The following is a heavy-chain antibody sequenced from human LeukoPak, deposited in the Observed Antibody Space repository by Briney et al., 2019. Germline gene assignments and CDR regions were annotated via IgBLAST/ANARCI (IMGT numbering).Heavy chain of an antibody. CDR3: ATDGYSSARDY. V-gene: IGHV3-7*01. CDR2: TKPDGSEN. D-gene: IGHD6-25*01. Sequence: GGSLRLSCAASGFSFNNYWMSWVRQAPGKGLEGVANTKPDGSENYYVDSVRGRFTISRDNAKNLLYLQMSNLRAEDTAVYYCATDGYSSARDYWGQGTLVTVSS. CDR1: GFSFNNYW. J-gene: IGHJ4*02.